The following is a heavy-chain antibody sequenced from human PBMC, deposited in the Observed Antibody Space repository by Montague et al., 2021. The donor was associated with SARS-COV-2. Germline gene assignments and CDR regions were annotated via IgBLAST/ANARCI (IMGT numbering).Heavy chain of an antibody. V-gene: IGHV4-31*03. J-gene: IGHJ3*02. Sequence: TLSLTCTVSGGSINSGGYYWSWIRQHPGKGLEWIGYIYYSGSTYYNPSLKSRLTISVDTSKNQFSLKLSSMTAADTAVYYCARVHFVSSGWYPDAFDIWGQGTMVTVSS. CDR2: IYYSGST. CDR1: GGSINSGGYY. D-gene: IGHD6-19*01. CDR3: ARVHFVSSGWYPDAFDI.